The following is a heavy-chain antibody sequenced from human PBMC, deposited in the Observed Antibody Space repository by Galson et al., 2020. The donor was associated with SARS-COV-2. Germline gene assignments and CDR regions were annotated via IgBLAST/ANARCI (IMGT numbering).Heavy chain of an antibody. Sequence: GGSLRLSCSASGFSFRTYGMHWVRQAPGKGLEWVAGISYDGNYKEYADSVKGRFTISRDNSKDTLSLQMNSLRDGDTAVYYCAKGNRRECKYDFFNWGHHFDYGGQGTVVTVSS. J-gene: IGHJ4*02. D-gene: IGHD3-3*01. V-gene: IGHV3-30*18. CDR3: AKGNRRECKYDFFNWGHHFDY. CDR2: ISYDGNYK. CDR1: GFSFRTYG.